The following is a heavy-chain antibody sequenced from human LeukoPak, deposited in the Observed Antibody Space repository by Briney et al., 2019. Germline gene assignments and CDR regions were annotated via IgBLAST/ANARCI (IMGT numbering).Heavy chain of an antibody. V-gene: IGHV4-31*03. CDR3: ASQQVTGYCSSTSCPFDY. D-gene: IGHD2-2*01. J-gene: IGHJ4*02. CDR2: IYYSGTT. CDR1: GGSISSGGYY. Sequence: SETLSLTCTVSGGSISSGGYYWSRLRPHPGKGLEWIGYIYYSGTTYYHPSLKSRVTISVDTSKNQFSLKVSSVAAADTAVYYCASQQVTGYCSSTSCPFDYWGQGTLVTVSS.